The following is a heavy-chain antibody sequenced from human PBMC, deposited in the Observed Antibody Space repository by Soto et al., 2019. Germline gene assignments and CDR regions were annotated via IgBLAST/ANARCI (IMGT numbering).Heavy chain of an antibody. CDR2: ISYDGSNK. J-gene: IGHJ6*02. CDR3: AREGFIYYYYGMDV. Sequence: QPGGSLRLSCAASGFTFSSYAMHWVRQAPGKGLEWVAVISYDGSNKYYADSVKGRFTISRDNSKNTLYLQMNSLRAEDTAVYYCAREGFIYYYYGMDVWGQGTTVTVSS. V-gene: IGHV3-30-3*01. CDR1: GFTFSSYA.